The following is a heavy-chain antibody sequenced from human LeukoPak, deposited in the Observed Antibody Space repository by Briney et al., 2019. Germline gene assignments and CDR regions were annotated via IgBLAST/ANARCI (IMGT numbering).Heavy chain of an antibody. CDR3: ASGAAHIYYYYGMDV. V-gene: IGHV1-18*01. CDR1: GYTFTSYG. CDR2: ISAYNGNT. D-gene: IGHD6-6*01. J-gene: IGHJ6*02. Sequence: ASVKVSCKASGYTFTSYGISWVRQAPGQGLEWMGWISAYNGNTNYAQKLQGRVTMTTDTSTSTAYMELWSLRSDDTAVYYCASGAAHIYYYYGMDVWGQGTTVTVSS.